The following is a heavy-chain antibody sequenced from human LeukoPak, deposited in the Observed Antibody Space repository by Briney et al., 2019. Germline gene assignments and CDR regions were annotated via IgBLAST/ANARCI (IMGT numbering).Heavy chain of an antibody. V-gene: IGHV5-51*01. CDR3: ARHKGSTDWYYFDY. CDR1: GYSFTNYW. Sequence: RGESLKISCKGSGYSFTNYWIGWVRQMPGKGLEWMGFIYPGDSNTRYSPSFQGQVTISADKSISTAYLQWSSLKASDTAIYYCARHKGSTDWYYFDYWGQGTLVTVSS. D-gene: IGHD3-9*01. J-gene: IGHJ4*02. CDR2: IYPGDSNT.